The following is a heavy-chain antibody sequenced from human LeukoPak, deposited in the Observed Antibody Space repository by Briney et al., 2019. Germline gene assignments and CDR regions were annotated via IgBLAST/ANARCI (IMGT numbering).Heavy chain of an antibody. J-gene: IGHJ4*02. CDR2: ISAYNGNT. CDR1: GYTFTSYG. D-gene: IGHD2-2*01. Sequence: ASVKVSCKASGYTFTSYGISRVRQAPGQGLEWMGWISAYNGNTNYAQKLQGRVTMTTDTSTSTAYMELRSLRSDDTAVYYCARWGRSHCSSTSCYDYWGQGTLVTVSS. CDR3: ARWGRSHCSSTSCYDY. V-gene: IGHV1-18*01.